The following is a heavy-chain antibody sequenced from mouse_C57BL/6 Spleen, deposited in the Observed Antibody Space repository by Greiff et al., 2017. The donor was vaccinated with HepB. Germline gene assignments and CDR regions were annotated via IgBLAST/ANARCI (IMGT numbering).Heavy chain of an antibody. Sequence: QVQLKQPGAELVKPGASVKLSCKASGYTFTSYWLHWVKQSPGQGLEWIGMIHPNSGSTNYNEKFKSKATLTVDKSSSTAYMQLSSLTSEDSAVYYCARTGGITYDYDWFAYWGQGTLVTVSA. V-gene: IGHV1-64*01. CDR3: ARTGGITYDYDWFAY. CDR1: GYTFTSYW. J-gene: IGHJ3*01. D-gene: IGHD2-4*01. CDR2: IHPNSGST.